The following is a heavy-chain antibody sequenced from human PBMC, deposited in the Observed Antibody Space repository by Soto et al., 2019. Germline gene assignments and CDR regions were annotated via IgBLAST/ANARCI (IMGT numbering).Heavy chain of an antibody. Sequence: QVQLVQSGAEVKKPGSSVKVSCKASGGTFSSYAISWVRQAPGQGLEWMGGSIPIFGTANYAQKFQGRVTITADESTSTAYMELSSLRSEDTAVYYCARDAYYYDSSGYRYYYGMDVWGQGTTVTVSS. CDR2: SIPIFGTA. CDR1: GGTFSSYA. V-gene: IGHV1-69*01. D-gene: IGHD3-22*01. J-gene: IGHJ6*02. CDR3: ARDAYYYDSSGYRYYYGMDV.